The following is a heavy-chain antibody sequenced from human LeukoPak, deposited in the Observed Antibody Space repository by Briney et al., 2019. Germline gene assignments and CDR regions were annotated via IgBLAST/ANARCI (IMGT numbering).Heavy chain of an antibody. J-gene: IGHJ4*02. CDR2: IYYSGST. CDR3: ARVGDPYYDILTGYPI. D-gene: IGHD3-9*01. CDR1: GGSISSGDYY. V-gene: IGHV4-30-4*01. Sequence: PSETLSLTCTVSGGSISSGDYYWSWIRQPPGKGLEWIGYIYYSGSTYYNPSLKSRVTVSVDTSKNQFSLKLSSVTAADTAVYYCARVGDPYYDILTGYPIWGQGTLVTVSS.